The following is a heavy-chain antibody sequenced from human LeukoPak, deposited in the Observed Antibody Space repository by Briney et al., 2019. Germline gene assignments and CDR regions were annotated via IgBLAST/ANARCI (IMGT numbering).Heavy chain of an antibody. V-gene: IGHV3-21*01. CDR1: GFTFSSYS. CDR3: AREGSIVPHQDLDY. J-gene: IGHJ4*02. D-gene: IGHD2-8*01. Sequence: PGGSLRLYCAASGFTFSSYSMNWVRKAPGKGLEWVSPINSRGSGEYYADSVKGRFNISRDNAKNSLYLQMNSLRAEDTAVYYCAREGSIVPHQDLDYWGQGTLVTVSS. CDR2: INSRGSGE.